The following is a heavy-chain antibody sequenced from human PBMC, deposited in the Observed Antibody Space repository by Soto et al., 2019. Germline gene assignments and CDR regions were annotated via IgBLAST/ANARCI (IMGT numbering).Heavy chain of an antibody. CDR2: ISAYNGNT. V-gene: IGHV1-18*04. J-gene: IGHJ5*02. D-gene: IGHD2-2*01. CDR1: GYTFTSYG. CDR3: AIVVPPNWFDP. Sequence: ASVKFSCKASGYTFTSYGISLVRQAPGQGLEWMGWISAYNGNTNYAQKLQGRVTMTTDTSTSTAYMELRSLRSDDTAVYYCAIVVPPNWFDPWGQGTLVTVSS.